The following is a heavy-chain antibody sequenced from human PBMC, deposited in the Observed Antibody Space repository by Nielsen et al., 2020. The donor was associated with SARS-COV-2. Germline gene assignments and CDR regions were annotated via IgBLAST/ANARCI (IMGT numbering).Heavy chain of an antibody. Sequence: VSVKVSCKASGYTFTSYAMNWVRQAPGQGLEWMGWINTNTGNPTYAQGFTGRFVFSLDTSVSTAYLQISSLKAEDTAVYYCARRGLVRWYSSSWVPGGRFDYWGQGTLVTVSS. V-gene: IGHV7-4-1*02. D-gene: IGHD6-13*01. J-gene: IGHJ4*02. CDR2: INTNTGNP. CDR1: GYTFTSYA. CDR3: ARRGLVRWYSSSWVPGGRFDY.